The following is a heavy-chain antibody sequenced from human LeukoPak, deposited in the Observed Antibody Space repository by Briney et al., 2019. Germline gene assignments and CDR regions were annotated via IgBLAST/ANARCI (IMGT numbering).Heavy chain of an antibody. CDR3: ARESPQFPGIAVAGTLAFDI. CDR2: IYYSGST. V-gene: IGHV4-34*09. Sequence: SETLSLTCAVYGGAFSGYYWTWIRQTPEKGLEWIGYIYYSGSTYYNPSLKSRVTISVDTSKNQFSLKLSSVTAAGTAVYYCARESPQFPGIAVAGTLAFDIWGQGTMVTVSS. D-gene: IGHD6-19*01. J-gene: IGHJ3*02. CDR1: GGAFSGYY.